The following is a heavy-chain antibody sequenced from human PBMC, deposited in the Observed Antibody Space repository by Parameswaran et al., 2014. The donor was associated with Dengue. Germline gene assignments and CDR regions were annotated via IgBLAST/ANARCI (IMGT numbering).Heavy chain of an antibody. CDR3: ARGGGDYPYFQH. J-gene: IGHJ1*01. D-gene: IGHD4-17*01. V-gene: IGHV3-74*01. Sequence: VRQMPGKGLVWVSRINSDGSSTNYADSVKGRFTISRDNAKNTLFLQMNSLRAEDTAVYYCARGGGDYPYFQHWGQGTLVTVSS. CDR2: INSDGSST.